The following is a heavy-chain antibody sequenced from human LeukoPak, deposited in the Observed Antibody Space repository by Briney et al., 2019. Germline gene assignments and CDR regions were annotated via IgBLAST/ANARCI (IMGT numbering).Heavy chain of an antibody. D-gene: IGHD3-16*02. J-gene: IGHJ3*02. CDR1: GFTFSSYA. CDR3: AKGYYDYIWGSYRSDAFDI. V-gene: IGHV3-23*01. Sequence: PGGSLRLSCGGSGFTFSSYAMSWVRQAPGKGLEWVSAISGSGTDTFYANSVKGRFTISRDNPKNTLYLQMNSLRAEDTAVYSCAKGYYDYIWGSYRSDAFDIWGQGTMVTVSS. CDR2: ISGSGTDT.